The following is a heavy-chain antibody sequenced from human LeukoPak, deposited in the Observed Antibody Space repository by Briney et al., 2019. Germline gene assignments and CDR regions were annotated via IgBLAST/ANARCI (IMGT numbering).Heavy chain of an antibody. D-gene: IGHD2-2*01. J-gene: IGHJ3*02. CDR2: INSNGRTT. CDR1: GFTFSSYE. V-gene: IGHV3-64*02. Sequence: PGGSLRLSCAASGFTFSSYEMNWVRQAPGKGLEFVSTINSNGRTTNYADSVKGRFTVSRDNSKNTLYLQMGGLRVEDMAVYYCARGDQLLFDAFDIWGQGTMVTVSS. CDR3: ARGDQLLFDAFDI.